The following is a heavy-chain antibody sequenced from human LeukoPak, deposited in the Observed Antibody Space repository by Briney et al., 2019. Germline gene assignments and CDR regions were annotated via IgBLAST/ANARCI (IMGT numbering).Heavy chain of an antibody. CDR3: AKVSSSPEGYYFDY. CDR2: IIPIFGTA. Sequence: SVKVSCKASGGTFSSYAISWVRQAPGQGLEWMGGIIPIFGTAKYAQKFQGRVTITADESTSTAYMEVSSLRSEDTAVYYCAKVSSSPEGYYFDYWGQGTLVTVSS. CDR1: GGTFSSYA. J-gene: IGHJ4*02. V-gene: IGHV1-69*13. D-gene: IGHD6-13*01.